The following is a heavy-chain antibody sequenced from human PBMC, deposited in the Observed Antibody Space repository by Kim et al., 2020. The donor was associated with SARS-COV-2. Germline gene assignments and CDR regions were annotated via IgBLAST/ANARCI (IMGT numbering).Heavy chain of an antibody. CDR3: ARGDGDDYFDY. D-gene: IGHD2-21*02. Sequence: GGSLRLSCAASGFTFSSYGMHWVRQAPGKGLEWVAVISYDGSNKYYADSVKGRFTISRDNSKNTLYLQMNSLRAEDTAVYYCARGDGDDYFDYWGQGTL. V-gene: IGHV3-30*03. J-gene: IGHJ4*02. CDR2: ISYDGSNK. CDR1: GFTFSSYG.